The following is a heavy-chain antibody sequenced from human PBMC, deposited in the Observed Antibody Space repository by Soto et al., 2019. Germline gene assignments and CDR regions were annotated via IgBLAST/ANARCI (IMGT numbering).Heavy chain of an antibody. CDR2: INPSGGST. CDR1: GYIFTNHY. Sequence: QVQLVQSGAEVKKPGASVKVSCKASGYIFTNHYIHWVRQAPGQGLEWMGIINPSGGSTNYLQTFQGRITMTRDTSTSTVYMELSSLRSEDTAVYFCARADDYDSSGCYCDCWGQGSLVTVST. V-gene: IGHV1-46*01. CDR3: ARADDYDSSGCYCDC. D-gene: IGHD3-22*01. J-gene: IGHJ4*02.